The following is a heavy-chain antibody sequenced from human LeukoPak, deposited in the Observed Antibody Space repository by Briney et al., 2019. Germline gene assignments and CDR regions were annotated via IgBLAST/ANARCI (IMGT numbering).Heavy chain of an antibody. CDR3: ARELRFLEWYTNPYYFDY. CDR1: GYTFTDYY. J-gene: IGHJ4*02. V-gene: IGHV1-2*02. D-gene: IGHD3-3*01. Sequence: AASVKVSFRASGYTFTDYYMHWVRQAPGQGLEWMGWINPNSGGTNYAQKFQGRVTMTRDTSISTAYMELSRLRSDDTAVYYCARELRFLEWYTNPYYFDYWGQGTLVTVSS. CDR2: INPNSGGT.